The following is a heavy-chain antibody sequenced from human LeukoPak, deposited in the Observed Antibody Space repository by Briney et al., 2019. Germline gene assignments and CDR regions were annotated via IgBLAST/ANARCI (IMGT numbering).Heavy chain of an antibody. V-gene: IGHV2-5*01. CDR3: AHRPMGNWFDP. D-gene: IGHD1-26*01. J-gene: IGHJ5*02. CDR1: GFSLSTSGVG. CDR2: IYWNDDK. Sequence: PGPTLVKPTQTLTLTCTFSGFSLSTSGVGVGWIRQPPGKALEWLALIYWNDDKRYSPSLKSRLTITKDTSKNQVVLTMTNMDPVDTATYYCAHRPMGNWFDPWGQGTLVTVSS.